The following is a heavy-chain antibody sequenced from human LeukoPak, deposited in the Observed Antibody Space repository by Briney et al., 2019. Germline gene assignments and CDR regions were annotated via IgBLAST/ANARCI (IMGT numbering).Heavy chain of an antibody. Sequence: GGSLRLSCAASGFTFSSFSMFWVRQAPGKGLEWLSYISSTSRNIYYADSVKGRFTVSRDNAKNSLFLQMNSLRAEDTAIYYCAREWRGSGDYWGQGTLVTVSS. D-gene: IGHD3-10*01. CDR1: GFTFSSFS. J-gene: IGHJ4*02. CDR2: ISSTSRNI. V-gene: IGHV3-48*04. CDR3: AREWRGSGDY.